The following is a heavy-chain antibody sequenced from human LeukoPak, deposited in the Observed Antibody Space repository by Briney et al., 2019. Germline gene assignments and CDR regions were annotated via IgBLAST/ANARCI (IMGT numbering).Heavy chain of an antibody. CDR3: ARVRASESYYIHWFDP. V-gene: IGHV4-39*01. CDR1: GGSISSSSYF. Sequence: SETLSLTCTVSGGSISSSSYFWGWIRQPPGKGLEWIGSIYYRGKTYHNPSLRSRVSISLDTSKNQFSLKLSSVTAADTAVYYCARVRASESYYIHWFDPWGQGSLVTVSS. J-gene: IGHJ5*02. D-gene: IGHD3-10*01. CDR2: IYYRGKT.